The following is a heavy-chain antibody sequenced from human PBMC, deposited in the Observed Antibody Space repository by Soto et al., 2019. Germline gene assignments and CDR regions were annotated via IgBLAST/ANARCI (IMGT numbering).Heavy chain of an antibody. CDR3: ARLGGSCDAFDI. J-gene: IGHJ3*02. CDR2: IYYSGRT. D-gene: IGHD2-15*01. V-gene: IGHV4-39*01. Sequence: QLQLKELGPGLVKPSETLSLTCTVSGGSISSSSYYWGWIRQPPGKGLVWIGSIYYSGRTYYNPSLKSRVTIAEDTSKTQFSLKLSSGAAAATAVYGGARLGGSCDAFDIWGQGTMVTVSS. CDR1: GGSISSSSYY.